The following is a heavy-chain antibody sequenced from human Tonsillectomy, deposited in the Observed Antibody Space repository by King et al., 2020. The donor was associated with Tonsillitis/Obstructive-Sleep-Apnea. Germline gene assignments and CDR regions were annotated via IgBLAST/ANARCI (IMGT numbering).Heavy chain of an antibody. J-gene: IGHJ6*03. CDR3: ANDSRLQPLTDYYSMDL. Sequence: QLVESGGGLVQPGRSLRLSCAASGFAFDDYAMHWVRQAPGKGLEWASGIDWNSGTIGYADSVKGRFTISRDNANNSLYLQMNSLRAEDTALYYCANDSRLQPLTDYYSMDLWGKGTTVTVSS. CDR1: GFAFDDYA. V-gene: IGHV3-9*01. D-gene: IGHD4-11*01. CDR2: IDWNSGTI.